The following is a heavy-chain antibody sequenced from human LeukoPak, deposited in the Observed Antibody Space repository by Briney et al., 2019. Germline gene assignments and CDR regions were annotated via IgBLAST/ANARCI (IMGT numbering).Heavy chain of an antibody. Sequence: SETLSLTCGVSGGSFSAYYWTWIRQPPGKGLEWIGEISHRGGTNYNPSLKSRVAISLDTSKNHFSLNLSSVTAADTAVYYCARVGDTSSYYYYLDDWGQGTQVTVSS. CDR2: ISHRGGT. V-gene: IGHV4-34*01. CDR1: GGSFSAYY. CDR3: ARVGDTSSYYYYLDD. D-gene: IGHD3-22*01. J-gene: IGHJ4*02.